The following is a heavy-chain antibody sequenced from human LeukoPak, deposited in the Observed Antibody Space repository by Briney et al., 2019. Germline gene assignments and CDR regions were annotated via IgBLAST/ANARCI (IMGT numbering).Heavy chain of an antibody. CDR3: ARGGGLDV. CDR2: INHNGNVN. V-gene: IGHV3-7*03. CDR1: GFTFSSYW. J-gene: IGHJ6*02. Sequence: GGSLILYCAASGFTFSSYWMNWARQAPGKGLEWVASINHNGNVNYYVDSVKGRFTISRDNAKNSLYLQMSNLRAEDTAVYFCARGGGLDVWGQGATVTVSS. D-gene: IGHD3-16*01.